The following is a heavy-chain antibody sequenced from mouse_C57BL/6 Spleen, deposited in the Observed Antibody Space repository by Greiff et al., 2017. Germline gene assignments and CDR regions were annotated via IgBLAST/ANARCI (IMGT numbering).Heavy chain of an antibody. Sequence: VQLQQSGAELVKPGASVKISCKASGYAFSSYWMNWVKQGPGKGLEWIGQIYPGDGDTNYNGKFKGKATLTADKSSSTAYMQLSSLTSEDSAVYFCARDQGAMDYWGQGTSVTVSS. CDR2: IYPGDGDT. CDR1: GYAFSSYW. V-gene: IGHV1-80*01. J-gene: IGHJ4*01. CDR3: ARDQGAMDY.